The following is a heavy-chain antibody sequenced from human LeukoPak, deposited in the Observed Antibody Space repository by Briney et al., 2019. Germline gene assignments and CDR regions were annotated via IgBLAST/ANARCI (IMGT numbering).Heavy chain of an antibody. CDR1: GYTFTSYA. V-gene: IGHV1-3*02. CDR2: SNAGNGNT. CDR3: ARDPVDWSGNYQPSPYFDY. Sequence: GASVKVSCKASGYTFTSYAMHWVRQAPGQRLEWMGWSNAGNGNTKYSQEFQGRVTITRDTSASTAYMELSSLRSEDMAVYYCARDPVDWSGNYQPSPYFDYWGQGTLVIVSS. J-gene: IGHJ4*02. D-gene: IGHD1-26*01.